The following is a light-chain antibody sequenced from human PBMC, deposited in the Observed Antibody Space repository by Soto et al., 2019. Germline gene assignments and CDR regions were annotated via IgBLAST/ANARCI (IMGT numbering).Light chain of an antibody. V-gene: IGLV2-14*01. J-gene: IGLJ1*01. CDR2: DVI. CDR3: SSYTSSSTYV. CDR1: SSDVGGFNY. Sequence: QSALTQPASVSGSPGQSITISCTGTSSDVGGFNYVSLYQQHPGKAPKLMIYDVINRPSGFSNRFSGSKSGNTASLTISGLQAEDEADYYCSSYTSSSTYVFGTGTKVTVL.